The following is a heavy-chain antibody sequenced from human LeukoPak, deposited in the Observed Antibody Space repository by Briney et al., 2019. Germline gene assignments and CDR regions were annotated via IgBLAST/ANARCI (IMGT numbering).Heavy chain of an antibody. V-gene: IGHV3-30*18. J-gene: IGHJ6*02. CDR2: ISYDGSNK. CDR3: AKTVAGHYYYYGMDV. Sequence: PGRSLRLSCAASGFTFSSYGMHWVRQAPGKGLEWVAVISYDGSNKYYADSVKGRFTISRDNSKNTLYLQMNSLRAEDTAVYYCAKTVAGHYYYYGMDVWGQGTTVTVSS. CDR1: GFTFSSYG. D-gene: IGHD6-19*01.